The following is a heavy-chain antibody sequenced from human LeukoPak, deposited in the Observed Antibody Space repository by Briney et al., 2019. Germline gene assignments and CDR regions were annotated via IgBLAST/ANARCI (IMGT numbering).Heavy chain of an antibody. D-gene: IGHD1-26*01. CDR3: SVPSGSGSYRGGNRPFDY. Sequence: GASVKVSCKASGGTFRSYAFSWVRQAPGQGLEWMGGIIPIFGTANYAQKFQGRVTITADESTSTAYMELSSLRSEDTAVYYCSVPSGSGSYRGGNRPFDYWGQGTLVTVSS. V-gene: IGHV1-69*01. J-gene: IGHJ4*02. CDR2: IIPIFGTA. CDR1: GGTFRSYA.